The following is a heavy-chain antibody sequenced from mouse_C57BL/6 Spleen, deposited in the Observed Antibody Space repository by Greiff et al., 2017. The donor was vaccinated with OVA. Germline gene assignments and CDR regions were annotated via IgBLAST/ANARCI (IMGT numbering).Heavy chain of an antibody. D-gene: IGHD2-4*01. CDR3: ARWDYDPYYAMDY. V-gene: IGHV1-76*01. Sequence: VQLQQSGAELVRPGASVKLSCKASGYTFTDYYINWVKQRPGQGLEWIARIYPGSGNTYYNEKFKGKATLTAEKSSSTAYMQLSSLTSEDSAVYFCARWDYDPYYAMDYWGQGTSVTVSS. J-gene: IGHJ4*01. CDR1: GYTFTDYY. CDR2: IYPGSGNT.